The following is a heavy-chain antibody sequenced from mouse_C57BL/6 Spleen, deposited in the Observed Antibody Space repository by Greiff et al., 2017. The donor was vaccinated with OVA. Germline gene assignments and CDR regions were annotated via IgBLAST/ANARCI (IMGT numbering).Heavy chain of an antibody. CDR1: GYTFTSYT. D-gene: IGHD2-5*01. CDR3: ARADSNWGYFDV. Sequence: VQLQESGAELARPGASVKMSCKASGYTFTSYTMHWVKQRPGQGLEWIGYINPSSGYTKYNQKFKDKATLTADKSSSTAYMQLSSLTSEDSAVYYYARADSNWGYFDVWGTGTTVTVSS. J-gene: IGHJ1*03. V-gene: IGHV1-4*01. CDR2: INPSSGYT.